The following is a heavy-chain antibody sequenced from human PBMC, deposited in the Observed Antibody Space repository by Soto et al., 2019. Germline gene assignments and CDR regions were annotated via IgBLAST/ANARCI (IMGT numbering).Heavy chain of an antibody. CDR1: GFTFSSYA. V-gene: IGHV3-30-3*01. Sequence: QVQLVESGGGVVQPGRSLRLSCAASGFTFSSYAMHWVRQAPGKGLEWVAVISYDGSNKYYADSVKGRFTISRDNSKNTLYLQMNSLRAEDTAVYYCARNWYENHYYDSSGYYFDYWGQGTLVTVSS. CDR2: ISYDGSNK. J-gene: IGHJ4*02. D-gene: IGHD3-22*01. CDR3: ARNWYENHYYDSSGYYFDY.